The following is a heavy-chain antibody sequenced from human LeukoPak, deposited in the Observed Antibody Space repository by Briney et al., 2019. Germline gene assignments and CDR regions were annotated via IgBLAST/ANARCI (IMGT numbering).Heavy chain of an antibody. CDR1: GGSISSYY. V-gene: IGHV4-59*08. D-gene: IGHD6-13*01. Sequence: SETLSLTCTVSGGSISSYYWSWIRQPPGKGLEWIGYIYYSGSTNYNPSLKSRVTISVDTSKNQFSPKLSSVTAADTAVYYCARLWHSSSWYYYYYGMDVWGQGTTVTVSS. CDR2: IYYSGST. CDR3: ARLWHSSSWYYYYYGMDV. J-gene: IGHJ6*02.